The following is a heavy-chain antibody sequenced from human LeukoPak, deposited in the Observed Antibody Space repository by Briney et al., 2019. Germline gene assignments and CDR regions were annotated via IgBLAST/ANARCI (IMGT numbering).Heavy chain of an antibody. CDR2: IRSDSSII. V-gene: IGHV3-48*01. CDR1: GFAFNTYS. Sequence: GGSLRLSCAASGFAFNTYSMNWVRQAPGKGLEWVSYIRSDSSIIYYADSVKGRFTMSRDNGKNSLYLQMNSLRVEDTVVYFCGRVQAGKWDFDYWGQGTLVTVSS. CDR3: GRVQAGKWDFDY. D-gene: IGHD2-8*01. J-gene: IGHJ4*02.